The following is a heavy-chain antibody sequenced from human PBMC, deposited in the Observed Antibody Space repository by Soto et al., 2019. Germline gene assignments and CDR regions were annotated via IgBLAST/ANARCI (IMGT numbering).Heavy chain of an antibody. Sequence: QVQLVESGGGVVQPGRSLRLYCAASGFTFSSYGMHWVRQAPGKGLEWVAVIWYDGSNKYYADSVKGRFTISRDNSKNTLYLQMNSLGAEDTAVYYCASFWGCSGGSCQTFDYWGQGTLVTVSS. CDR3: ASFWGCSGGSCQTFDY. CDR1: GFTFSSYG. D-gene: IGHD2-15*01. J-gene: IGHJ4*02. CDR2: IWYDGSNK. V-gene: IGHV3-33*01.